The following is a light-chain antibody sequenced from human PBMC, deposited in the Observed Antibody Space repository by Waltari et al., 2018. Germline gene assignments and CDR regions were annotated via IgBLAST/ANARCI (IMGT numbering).Light chain of an antibody. J-gene: IGLJ2*01. CDR1: SSNIGNNY. Sequence: QSVLTQPPSVSAAPGQKVTISCSGSSSNIGNNYVSWYQQLPGTAPKLLIHDNDERPAGIPDRFSGSKSGTSGSLGISGLQPGDEADYYCGAWDSSLSAVVFGGGTKLTVL. CDR2: DND. CDR3: GAWDSSLSAVV. V-gene: IGLV1-51*01.